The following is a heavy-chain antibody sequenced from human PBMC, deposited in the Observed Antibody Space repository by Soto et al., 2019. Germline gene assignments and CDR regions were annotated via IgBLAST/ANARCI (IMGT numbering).Heavy chain of an antibody. D-gene: IGHD4-4*01. CDR2: IFHSGTT. CDR3: AREPYPPKARNDF. J-gene: IGHJ4*02. CDR1: GDSISSADYF. Sequence: LSLTCSVSGDSISSADYFWTWIRQSPGQGLEWMGYIFHSGTTYYNPSLKGRLLISIENSKNQFSLRLTSVTAADSAVYFCAREPYPPKARNDFWGPGTLVTVSS. V-gene: IGHV4-30-4*01.